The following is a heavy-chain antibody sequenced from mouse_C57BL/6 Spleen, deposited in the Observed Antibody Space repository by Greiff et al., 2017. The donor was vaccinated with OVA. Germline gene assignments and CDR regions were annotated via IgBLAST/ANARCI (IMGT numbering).Heavy chain of an antibody. V-gene: IGHV3-6*01. CDR2: ISYDGSN. J-gene: IGHJ3*01. CDR3: ASLVPFAY. CDR1: GYSITSGYY. Sequence: ESGPGLVKPSQSLSLTCSVTGYSITSGYYWNWIRQFPGNKLEWMGYISYDGSNNYNPSLKNRISITRDTSKNQFFLKLNSVTTEDTATYYCASLVPFAYWGQGTLVTVSA.